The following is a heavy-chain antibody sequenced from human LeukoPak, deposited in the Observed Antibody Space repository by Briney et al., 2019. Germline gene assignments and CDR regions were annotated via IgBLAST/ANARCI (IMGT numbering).Heavy chain of an antibody. Sequence: SETLSLTCTVSGGSLNSYYWTWIRQPPGKGLEWIGHIYYSGSTNYNPPLESRVTISVDTSKNPFSLKLSSVTAADTAVYYCARHYSGRYWLDWGQGTLVTVSS. J-gene: IGHJ4*02. D-gene: IGHD1-26*01. V-gene: IGHV4-59*08. CDR1: GGSLNSYY. CDR2: IYYSGST. CDR3: ARHYSGRYWLD.